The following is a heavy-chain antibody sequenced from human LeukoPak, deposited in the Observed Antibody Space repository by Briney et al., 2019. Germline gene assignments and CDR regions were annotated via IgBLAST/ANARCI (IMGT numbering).Heavy chain of an antibody. D-gene: IGHD6-19*01. CDR2: IKQDGSEQ. J-gene: IGHJ4*02. CDR3: ARESAGGPDY. CDR1: GFTLSSHW. Sequence: GGSLRLSCAASGFTLSSHWMSWVRQAPGKGLEWVANIKQDGSEQYYADSVRGRFTISRDNAKNSLYLQVNSLTAEDTAIYYCARESAGGPDYWGQGTLVTVSS. V-gene: IGHV3-7*05.